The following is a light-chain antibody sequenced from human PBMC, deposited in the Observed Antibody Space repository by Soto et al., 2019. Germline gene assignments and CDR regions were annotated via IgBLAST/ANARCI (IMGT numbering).Light chain of an antibody. Sequence: DIPLTQSPSFLSASVGDRVTITCRASQGISSYLAWYQQKPGKAPKLLIYAASTLQSGVPSRFSGSGSGTEFTLTISSLQPEDFATYYCQHGRTFGPGTKVDIK. CDR3: QHGRT. CDR1: QGISSY. V-gene: IGKV1-9*01. CDR2: AAS. J-gene: IGKJ3*01.